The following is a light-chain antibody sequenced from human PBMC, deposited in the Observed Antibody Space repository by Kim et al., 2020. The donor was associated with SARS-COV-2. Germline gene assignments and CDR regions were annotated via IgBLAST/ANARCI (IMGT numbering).Light chain of an antibody. Sequence: GQSGTISCTGTSSDVCSYNRVSWYQQPPGTAPKVIIYEVSDRPSGVPDRFSGSKSGNTASLTISGLQAEDEADYYCSSFTTSATYVFGTGTQLTVL. CDR2: EVS. J-gene: IGLJ1*01. V-gene: IGLV2-18*02. CDR1: SSDVCSYNR. CDR3: SSFTTSATYV.